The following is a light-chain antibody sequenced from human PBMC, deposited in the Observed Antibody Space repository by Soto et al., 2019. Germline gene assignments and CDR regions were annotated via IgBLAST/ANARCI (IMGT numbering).Light chain of an antibody. J-gene: IGKJ1*01. Sequence: EIVLTQSPGTLSLSPGETATLSCRASQSVSSSYLAWYQQKPGQAPRLLIYGASSRAPGIPDRFSGSGSGTDFTLTISRLEPEDFAVYYCQHYGSSPRTFGPGTKVEVK. CDR2: GAS. CDR3: QHYGSSPRT. CDR1: QSVSSSY. V-gene: IGKV3-20*01.